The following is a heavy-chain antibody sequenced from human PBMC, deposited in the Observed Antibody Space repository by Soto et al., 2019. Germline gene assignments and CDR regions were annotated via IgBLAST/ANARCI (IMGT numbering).Heavy chain of an antibody. J-gene: IGHJ4*02. CDR2: ISANNGNT. CDR3: ARDGYFDH. CDR1: GYTFTSYG. Sequence: QVQLVQSGAEVKKPGDSVRVSCKASGYTFTSYGIGWVRQAPGQGLEWMGWISANNGNTKYAQKLQGRVTMTTDASTSTSYMELRSLRSDDAAVYYCARDGYFDHWGQGTLVTVSS. V-gene: IGHV1-18*01.